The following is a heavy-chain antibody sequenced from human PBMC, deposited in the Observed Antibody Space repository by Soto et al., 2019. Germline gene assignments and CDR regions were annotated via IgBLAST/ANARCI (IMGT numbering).Heavy chain of an antibody. CDR3: AKDGGLRTIYYYYGMDV. D-gene: IGHD5-12*01. J-gene: IGHJ6*02. CDR2: ISYDGSNK. CDR1: GFTFGSYG. Sequence: GGPLRLSCAAFGFTFGSYGIHWVLKTPGKGLEWVAVISYDGSNKYYADSVKGRFTISRDNSKTTLYLKMNSLRAEDTAVYYCAKDGGLRTIYYYYGMDVWGQGTTVTVSS. V-gene: IGHV3-30*18.